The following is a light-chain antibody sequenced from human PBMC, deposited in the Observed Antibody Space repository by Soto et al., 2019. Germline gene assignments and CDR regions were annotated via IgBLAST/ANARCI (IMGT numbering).Light chain of an antibody. J-gene: IGLJ1*01. Sequence: QSALTQPAAVSGSPGQSITISCTGTSSDVGSYNLVSWYQQNPGKAPKLMIYEGSKRPSGVSSRFSGSKSGNTASLTISGLQAEDEADYYCSSYTVSVAPYVFGTGTKLTVL. V-gene: IGLV2-14*02. CDR1: SSDVGSYNL. CDR2: EGS. CDR3: SSYTVSVAPYV.